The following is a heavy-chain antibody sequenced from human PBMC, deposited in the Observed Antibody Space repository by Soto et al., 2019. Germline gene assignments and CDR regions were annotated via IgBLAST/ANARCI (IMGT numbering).Heavy chain of an antibody. CDR3: AKDLGVLLWFGEAALALDY. CDR2: ISYDGSNK. V-gene: IGHV3-30-3*01. D-gene: IGHD3-10*01. J-gene: IGHJ4*02. CDR1: GFTFSSYA. Sequence: GGSLRLSCAASGFTFSSYAMHWVRQAPGKGLEWVAVISYDGSNKYYADSVKGRFTISRDNSKNTLYLQMNSLRAEDTAVYYCAKDLGVLLWFGEAALALDYWGQGT.